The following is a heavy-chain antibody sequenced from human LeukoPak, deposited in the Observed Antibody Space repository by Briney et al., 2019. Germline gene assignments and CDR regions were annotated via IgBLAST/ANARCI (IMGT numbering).Heavy chain of an antibody. CDR3: ANALTRLSYYNPSFDY. D-gene: IGHD3-10*01. V-gene: IGHV1-46*01. CDR2: VNPIGATT. Sequence: ASVKVSCKASGYTFSDYYVHWVRQAPGQGLEWMGMVNPIGATTGYVQRFQGRLTVTRDTSTNTVYMELTSLRSEGTAVYFCANALTRLSYYNPSFDYWGQGTLVTVSS. CDR1: GYTFSDYY. J-gene: IGHJ4*02.